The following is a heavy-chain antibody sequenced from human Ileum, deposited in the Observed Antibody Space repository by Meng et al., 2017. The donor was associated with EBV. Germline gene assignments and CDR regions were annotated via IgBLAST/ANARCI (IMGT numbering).Heavy chain of an antibody. CDR3: VHSLDNWGSYYSGWFDP. CDR1: GFSLTTSGVG. J-gene: IGHJ5*02. Sequence: QITLKESGPTLVKPQDTLTLTCPFSGFSLTTSGVGVGWIRQPPGKALEWLALIYWDDDKRYTPSLKGRLSITKDTPKNQVVLTMSDMDSVDTGTYYCVHSLDNWGSYYSGWFDPWGPGILVTVSS. D-gene: IGHD3-10*01. V-gene: IGHV2-5*02. CDR2: IYWDDDK.